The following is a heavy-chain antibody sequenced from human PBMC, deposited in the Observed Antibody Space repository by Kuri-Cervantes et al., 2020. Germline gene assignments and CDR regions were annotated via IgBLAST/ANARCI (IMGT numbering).Heavy chain of an antibody. Sequence: SLKISCAASGFTFSSYAMSWVRQAPGKGLEWVSGISWNSGSIGYADSVKGRFTISRDNAKNSLYLQMNSLRAEDTALYYCAKGFWAVVATPIDYWGQGTLVTVSS. CDR2: ISWNSGSI. D-gene: IGHD2-2*01. V-gene: IGHV3-9*01. CDR3: AKGFWAVVATPIDY. J-gene: IGHJ4*02. CDR1: GFTFSSYA.